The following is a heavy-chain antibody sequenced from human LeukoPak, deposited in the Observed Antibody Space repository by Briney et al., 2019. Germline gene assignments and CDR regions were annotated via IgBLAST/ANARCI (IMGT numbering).Heavy chain of an antibody. CDR2: IYHSGTT. J-gene: IGHJ4*02. V-gene: IGHV4-38-2*02. Sequence: SETLSLTCIVSGYSISSGYYWGWIRQSPGKGLEWIGTIYHSGTTLYNPSLKSRVTISVDTSKNQFSLKLTSVTAADTAVYYCARASRGDHIDYWGQGTLVTVSS. CDR1: GYSISSGYY. CDR3: ARASRGDHIDY. D-gene: IGHD2-21*02.